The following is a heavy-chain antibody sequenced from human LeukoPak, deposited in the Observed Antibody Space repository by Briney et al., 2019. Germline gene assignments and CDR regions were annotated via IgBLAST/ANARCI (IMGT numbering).Heavy chain of an antibody. V-gene: IGHV1-2*02. D-gene: IGHD6-13*01. J-gene: IGHJ5*02. CDR3: ARSRLLSSWNTGGLLKSWFDP. CDR1: GYTFTGYY. Sequence: ASVKVSCKASGYTFTGYYMHWVRQAPGQGLEWMGWINPNSGGTNYAQKFQGRVTMTRDTSISTAYMELSRLRSDDTAAYYCARSRLLSSWNTGGLLKSWFDPWGQGTLVTVSS. CDR2: INPNSGGT.